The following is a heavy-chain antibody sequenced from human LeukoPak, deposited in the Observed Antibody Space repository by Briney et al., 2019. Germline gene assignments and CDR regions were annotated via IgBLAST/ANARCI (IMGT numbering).Heavy chain of an antibody. Sequence: GGSLRLSSAASGFTFSSYAMSWVRQAPGKGLEWVSAISGSGGSTYYADSVKGRFTISRDNSKNTLYLQMNSLRAEDTAVYYCAGSLITMIVVVIHYWGQGTLVTVSS. CDR3: AGSLITMIVVVIHY. J-gene: IGHJ4*02. CDR1: GFTFSSYA. D-gene: IGHD3-22*01. CDR2: ISGSGGST. V-gene: IGHV3-23*01.